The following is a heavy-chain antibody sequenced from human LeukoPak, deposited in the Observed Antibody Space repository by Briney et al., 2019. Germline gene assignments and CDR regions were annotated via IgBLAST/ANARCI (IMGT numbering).Heavy chain of an antibody. D-gene: IGHD6-13*01. Sequence: PSETLSFTCAVYGGSFSGYYWSWIRQPPGKGLEWIGEINHSGSTNYNPSLKSRVTISVDTSKNQFSLKLSSVTAADTAVYYCARGISASSRNDYWGQGTLVTVSS. CDR2: INHSGST. V-gene: IGHV4-34*01. CDR3: ARGISASSRNDY. CDR1: GGSFSGYY. J-gene: IGHJ4*02.